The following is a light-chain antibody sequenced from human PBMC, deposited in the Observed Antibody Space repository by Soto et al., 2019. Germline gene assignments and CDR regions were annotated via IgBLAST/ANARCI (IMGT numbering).Light chain of an antibody. CDR1: SSDVGGYNY. J-gene: IGLJ2*01. CDR3: SSFAGNNNLV. V-gene: IGLV2-8*01. CDR2: EVS. Sequence: QLVLTQPPSASGSPGQSVTISCTGTSSDVGGYNYVSWYQQHPGKAPELMISEVSKRPSGVPDRFSGSKSGNTASLTVSGLQAEDEAEYYCSSFAGNNNLVFGGGTKLTVL.